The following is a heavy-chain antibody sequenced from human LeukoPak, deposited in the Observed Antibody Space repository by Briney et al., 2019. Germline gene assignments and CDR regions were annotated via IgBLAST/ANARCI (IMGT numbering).Heavy chain of an antibody. V-gene: IGHV4-34*01. CDR2: INHSGST. Sequence: SETLSLTCAVYGGSFSDYYWSWIRQPPGKGLEWIAEINHSGSTNYNPSLKSRVTISVDTSKNQFSLKLSSVTAADTALYYCARTAPNWGFFDYWGQGTLVTVSS. J-gene: IGHJ4*02. D-gene: IGHD7-27*01. CDR1: GGSFSDYY. CDR3: ARTAPNWGFFDY.